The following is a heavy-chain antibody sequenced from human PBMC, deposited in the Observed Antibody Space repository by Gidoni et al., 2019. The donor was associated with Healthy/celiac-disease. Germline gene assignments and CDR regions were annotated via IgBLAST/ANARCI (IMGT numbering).Heavy chain of an antibody. CDR3: TTDKRFLVGGDY. J-gene: IGHJ4*02. CDR1: GFTFSNAW. CDR2: IKSKTDGGTT. D-gene: IGHD3-3*01. V-gene: IGHV3-15*01. Sequence: EVQLVESGGGLVKPGGSLRLSCAAFGFTFSNAWMSWVRQAPGKGLEWVGRIKSKTDGGTTDYAAPVKGRFTISRDDSKNTLYLQMNSLKTEDTAVYYCTTDKRFLVGGDYWGQGTLVTVSS.